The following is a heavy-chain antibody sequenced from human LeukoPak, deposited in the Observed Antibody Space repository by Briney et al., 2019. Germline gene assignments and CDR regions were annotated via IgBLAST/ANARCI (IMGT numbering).Heavy chain of an antibody. CDR2: MNTNSGNT. Sequence: ASVKVSCKASGYSFTSYDINWVRQATGQGLEWMGWMNTNSGNTGYAQKFQGRVTMTRNTSISTAYMELSSLSSEDTAVYYCARGSSGYDWTDAFDIWVQGTMVTVSS. D-gene: IGHD5-12*01. CDR3: ARGSSGYDWTDAFDI. CDR1: GYSFTSYD. J-gene: IGHJ3*02. V-gene: IGHV1-8*01.